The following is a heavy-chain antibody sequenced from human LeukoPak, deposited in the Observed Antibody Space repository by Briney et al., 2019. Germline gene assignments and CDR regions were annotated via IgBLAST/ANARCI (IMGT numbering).Heavy chain of an antibody. CDR1: GGSISSHY. J-gene: IGHJ5*02. Sequence: SETLSLTCTVSGGSISSHYWSWIRQSPGGRLEWIAYISDSGNTSYNPSLESRVTISVDTSKNQFSLKLSSVTAADTAVYYCARHGSPIWYSSGWLNENWFDPWGQGTLVTVSS. CDR2: ISDSGNT. V-gene: IGHV4-59*08. D-gene: IGHD6-19*01. CDR3: ARHGSPIWYSSGWLNENWFDP.